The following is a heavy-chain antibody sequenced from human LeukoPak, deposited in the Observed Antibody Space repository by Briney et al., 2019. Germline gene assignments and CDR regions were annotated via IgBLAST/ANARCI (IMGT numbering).Heavy chain of an antibody. Sequence: GRSLRLSCAASGFTFSSYVMSWVRQAPGKGLEWVPSTSGSGGSTYYADSVKGRFTISRDNSKNTLSLQMNSLRAEDTAVYYCAKSGGDYAWGQGTLVTISS. CDR3: AKSGGDYA. CDR1: GFTFSSYV. J-gene: IGHJ5*02. D-gene: IGHD2-21*02. V-gene: IGHV3-23*01. CDR2: TSGSGGST.